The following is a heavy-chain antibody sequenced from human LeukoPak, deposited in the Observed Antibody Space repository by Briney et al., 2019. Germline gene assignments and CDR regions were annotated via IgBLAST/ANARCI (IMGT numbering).Heavy chain of an antibody. CDR2: IKQDESEK. V-gene: IGHV3-7*01. Sequence: GGSLRLSCAASGFTFSSHWMSWVRQAPGKGLEWVANIKQDESEKYYVDSVKGRFTISRDNAKNSLYLQMNSLRAEDTAVYYCARDPAPNSSGWYYYFDYWGLGTLVTVSS. CDR3: ARDPAPNSSGWYYYFDY. J-gene: IGHJ4*02. CDR1: GFTFSSHW. D-gene: IGHD6-19*01.